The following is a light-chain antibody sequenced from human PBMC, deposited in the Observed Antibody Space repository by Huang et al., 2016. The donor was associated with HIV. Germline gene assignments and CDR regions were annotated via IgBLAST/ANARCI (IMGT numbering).Light chain of an antibody. Sequence: EIVLTQSPATLSLSPGDRATLPCRASQSVGVNLAWYQQKPGQAPRLLIFEASNRATGIPHRFSGSGSGTDFTLTTDSLQPDDFAIYYCHQRTKWPPVLTFGGGTRVEIK. CDR2: EAS. J-gene: IGKJ4*01. CDR3: HQRTKWPPVLT. V-gene: IGKV3-11*01. CDR1: QSVGVN.